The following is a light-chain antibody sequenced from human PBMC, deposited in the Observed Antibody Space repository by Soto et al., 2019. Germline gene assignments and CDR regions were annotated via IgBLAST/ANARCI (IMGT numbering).Light chain of an antibody. CDR1: QSVSSN. Sequence: EIEMTQFPATLSVSPGERATLSCRASQSVSSNLAWYQQKGGQAPRLLMYGATTRATGVPARFSGSGSGTEFTLTISSLQSEDVAVYYCQQYNNWPPGTFGQGTKLEIK. V-gene: IGKV3-15*01. J-gene: IGKJ2*02. CDR2: GAT. CDR3: QQYNNWPPGT.